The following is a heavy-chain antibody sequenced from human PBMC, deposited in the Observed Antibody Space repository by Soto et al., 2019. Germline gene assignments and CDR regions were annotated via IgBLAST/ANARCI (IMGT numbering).Heavy chain of an antibody. J-gene: IGHJ4*02. CDR2: IYYSGST. CDR3: ASPFWAGNKCWHY. CDR1: GGSISSISYY. V-gene: IGHV4-39*01. D-gene: IGHD6-19*01. Sequence: SETLSLTCTVSGGSISSISYYWGWIRQPPGKGLEWIGSIYYSGSTYYNPSLKSRVTISVDTSKNQFSLKLSSVTAADTAVYYCASPFWAGNKCWHYWGQGTLVTVSS.